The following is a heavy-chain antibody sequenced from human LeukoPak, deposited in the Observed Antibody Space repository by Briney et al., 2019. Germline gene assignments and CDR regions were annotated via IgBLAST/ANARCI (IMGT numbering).Heavy chain of an antibody. V-gene: IGHV4-59*01. CDR2: IYNSGNT. CDR1: GGSISSYY. J-gene: IGHJ4*02. D-gene: IGHD4-17*01. CDR3: ARAGYGDYLGDY. Sequence: PETLSLTCTVSGGSISSYYWSWIRQPPGKGLEWIGYIYNSGNTNYNPSLKSRVTISVDASKNQFSLKLSSVTAADTAVYYCARAGYGDYLGDYWGQGTLVTVSS.